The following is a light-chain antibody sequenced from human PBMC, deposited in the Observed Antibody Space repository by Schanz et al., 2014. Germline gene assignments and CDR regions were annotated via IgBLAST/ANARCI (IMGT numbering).Light chain of an antibody. V-gene: IGKV3-15*01. CDR3: QQYNNWPQT. CDR2: DAS. Sequence: EIVLTQSPGTLSLSPGERATLSCRASQSVRTTYLAWYQQKPGQAPRLLIYDASNRATGIPARFSGSGSGTEFALTISSLQSEDFAVYYCQQYNNWPQTFGQGTKLEIK. J-gene: IGKJ2*01. CDR1: QSVRTTY.